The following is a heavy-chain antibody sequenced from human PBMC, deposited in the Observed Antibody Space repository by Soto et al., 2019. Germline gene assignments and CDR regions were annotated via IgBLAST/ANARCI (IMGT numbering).Heavy chain of an antibody. CDR1: GFTFSDYY. CDR2: ISSSGSTI. CDR3: ARSPYQLLYNWFDP. V-gene: IGHV3-11*01. Sequence: GSLRLSCAASGFTFSDYYMSWIRQAPGKGLEWVSYISSSGSTIYYADSVKGRFTISRDNAKNSLYLQMNSLRAEDTAVYYCARSPYQLLYNWFDPWGQGTLVTVSS. D-gene: IGHD2-2*01. J-gene: IGHJ5*02.